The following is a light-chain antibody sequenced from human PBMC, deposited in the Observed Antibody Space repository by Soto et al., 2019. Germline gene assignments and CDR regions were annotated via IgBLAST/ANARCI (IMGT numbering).Light chain of an antibody. V-gene: IGKV1-5*01. CDR1: QSISSW. CDR3: QQYNNYST. Sequence: DIQMTQSPSTLSASVGDRVTITCRASQSISSWLAWYQQKPGKAPKLLIYDASNLESGVPSRFSGSGSGTELTLTISSLQPDDFATYYCQQYNNYSTFGQGTKVDIK. CDR2: DAS. J-gene: IGKJ1*01.